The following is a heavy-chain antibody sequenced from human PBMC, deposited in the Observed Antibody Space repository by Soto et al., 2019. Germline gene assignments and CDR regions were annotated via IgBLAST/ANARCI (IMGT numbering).Heavy chain of an antibody. J-gene: IGHJ4*02. CDR2: ISAYNGNT. CDR3: ARPQNDILTDSCTHYFDS. D-gene: IGHD3-9*01. CDR1: GYTFTNYG. Sequence: ASVKVSCKASGYTFTNYGLTWVRQAPGQGPEWVGWISAYNGNTHYAQKLQGRVAMTTDTSTSTAYMELRSLSSDDTAVYYCARPQNDILTDSCTHYFDSWGQGTPVTVSS. V-gene: IGHV1-18*01.